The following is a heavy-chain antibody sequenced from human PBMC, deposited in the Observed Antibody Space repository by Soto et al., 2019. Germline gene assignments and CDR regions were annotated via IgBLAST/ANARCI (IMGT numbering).Heavy chain of an antibody. CDR1: GYTFTDYD. CDR2: MNPSSGYT. V-gene: IGHV1-8*01. J-gene: IGHJ4*02. D-gene: IGHD1-26*01. CDR3: ARFVRHQLPTIDY. Sequence: QVQLVQSGAEVKKPGASVRVSRKASGYTFTDYDINWVRLATGQGLEWMGWMNPSSGYTGYAQKFQGRVTMTWDTSISTAYMELSSLTSADTAVYYCARFVRHQLPTIDYWGQGALVTVSS.